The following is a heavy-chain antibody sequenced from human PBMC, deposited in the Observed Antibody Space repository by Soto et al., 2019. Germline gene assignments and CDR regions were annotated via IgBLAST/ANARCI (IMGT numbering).Heavy chain of an antibody. Sequence: PGGSLDLSCAAPDLTSLRYRMTWAAQAPGKGLEWVASISSTTNYIYYGETLKGRLTISRDNAKNSMYLQMNTLRAEDTAVYYCARESEDLSSNLDYWGQGTLVTVSS. CDR3: ARESEDLSSNLDY. CDR1: DLTSLRYR. CDR2: ISSTTNYI. V-gene: IGHV3-21*06. J-gene: IGHJ4*02.